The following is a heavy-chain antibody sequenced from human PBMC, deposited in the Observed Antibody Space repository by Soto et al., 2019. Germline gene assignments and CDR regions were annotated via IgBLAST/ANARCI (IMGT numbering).Heavy chain of an antibody. V-gene: IGHV1-18*01. D-gene: IGHD2-2*01. CDR3: ARDSLPGYCSSTSCYGFYYYYYMDV. Sequence: GASVKVSCKASGYTFTSYGISWVRQAPGQGLEWMGWISAYNGNTNYAQKLQGRVTMTTDTSTSTAYMELRSLRSDDTAVYYCARDSLPGYCSSTSCYGFYYYYYMDVWGKGTTVTVS. CDR1: GYTFTSYG. J-gene: IGHJ6*03. CDR2: ISAYNGNT.